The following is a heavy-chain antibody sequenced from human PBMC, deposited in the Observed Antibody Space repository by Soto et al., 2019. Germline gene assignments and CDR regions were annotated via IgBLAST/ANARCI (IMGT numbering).Heavy chain of an antibody. CDR2: ITWNSGSI. CDR3: ASGLTTSPHY. Sequence: GGSLRLSCATSGFPFHETSMHWVRQAPGKGLEWVSSITWNSGSIIYADSVKGRFTISRDNGKKSLYLQMHSLRPEDTALYYCASGLTTSPHYWGQGSLVTVSS. D-gene: IGHD2-8*01. J-gene: IGHJ4*02. CDR1: GFPFHETS. V-gene: IGHV3-9*01.